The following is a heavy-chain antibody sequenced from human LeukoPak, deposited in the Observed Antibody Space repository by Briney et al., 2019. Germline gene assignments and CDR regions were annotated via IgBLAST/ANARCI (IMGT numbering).Heavy chain of an antibody. V-gene: IGHV3-48*01. CDR3: ARVSITGYYYYMDV. Sequence: GGSLRLSCAASGFTFSAYAMNWVRQAPGKGLEWISHISSDAKTTYYADSVQGRLTTSRDNAQNSLFLQMNSLRAEDTAVYYCARVSITGYYYYMDVWGKGTTVTVSS. CDR2: ISSDAKTT. CDR1: GFTFSAYA. D-gene: IGHD5-24*01. J-gene: IGHJ6*03.